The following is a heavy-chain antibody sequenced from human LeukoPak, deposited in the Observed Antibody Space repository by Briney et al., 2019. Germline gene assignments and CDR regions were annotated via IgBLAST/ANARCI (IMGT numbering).Heavy chain of an antibody. Sequence: SETLSLTCTVSGYSISSGYSWGWIRQPAGKGLEWIGRIYTSGSTNYNPSLKSRVTMSVDTSKNQFSLKLSSVTAADTAVYYCARDGWGSSWITNWFDPWGQGTLVTVSS. D-gene: IGHD6-13*01. CDR2: IYTSGST. CDR3: ARDGWGSSWITNWFDP. CDR1: GYSISSGYS. V-gene: IGHV4-4*07. J-gene: IGHJ5*02.